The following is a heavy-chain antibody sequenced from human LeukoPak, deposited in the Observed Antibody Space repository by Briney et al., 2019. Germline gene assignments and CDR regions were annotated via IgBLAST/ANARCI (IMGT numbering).Heavy chain of an antibody. J-gene: IGHJ4*02. CDR2: IYYSGST. Sequence: SETLSLTCTVSGGSISSYYWSWIRQPPGKGLEWIGYIYYSGSTYYNPSLKSRVTISVDTSKNQFSLKLSSVTAADTAVYYCARVIVGATGFDYWGQGTLVTVSS. CDR3: ARVIVGATGFDY. CDR1: GGSISSYY. V-gene: IGHV4-59*08. D-gene: IGHD1-26*01.